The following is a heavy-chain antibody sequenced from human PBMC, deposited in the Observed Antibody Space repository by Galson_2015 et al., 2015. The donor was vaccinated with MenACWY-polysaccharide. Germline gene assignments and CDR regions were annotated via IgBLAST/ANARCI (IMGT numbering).Heavy chain of an antibody. CDR1: GYTFNTYY. Sequence: SVKVSCKASGYTFNTYYMHWVRQAPRQGLEWMGVINPSGNYTTYAQKFQGRVTMTRDTSTSTLYMELSGLRSEDTAMYYCARVTSAGYYFDHWGQGSLVTVSS. D-gene: IGHD6-13*01. CDR2: INPSGNYT. CDR3: ARVTSAGYYFDH. J-gene: IGHJ4*02. V-gene: IGHV1-46*02.